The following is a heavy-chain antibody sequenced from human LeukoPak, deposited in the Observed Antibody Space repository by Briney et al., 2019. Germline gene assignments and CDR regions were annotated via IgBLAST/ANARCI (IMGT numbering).Heavy chain of an antibody. CDR3: ARHLLANNWYEPEAFQI. D-gene: IGHD1-1*01. J-gene: IGHJ3*02. V-gene: IGHV4-59*08. Sequence: SETLSLTCTVSGDSISPYYWSWIRQPPGKGLEWIAYIYHSGSTTYSPSLKSRVNIPVDMSKNQVSLRLSSVTAADTAVYFCARHLLANNWYEPEAFQIWGQGTMVTVSS. CDR2: IYHSGST. CDR1: GDSISPYY.